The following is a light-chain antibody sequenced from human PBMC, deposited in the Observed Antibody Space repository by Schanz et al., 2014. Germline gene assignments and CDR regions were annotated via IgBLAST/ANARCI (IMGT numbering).Light chain of an antibody. CDR3: QQYGSSPIT. Sequence: EIVLAQSPGTLSLSPGERATLSCRASRSLSGNYLAWYQHKPGQAPRLLIYSISNRATGIPDRFSGSGSGTDFTLTISRLEPEDFAVYYCQQYGSSPITFGQGTRLEIQ. CDR1: RSLSGNY. CDR2: SIS. J-gene: IGKJ5*01. V-gene: IGKV3-20*01.